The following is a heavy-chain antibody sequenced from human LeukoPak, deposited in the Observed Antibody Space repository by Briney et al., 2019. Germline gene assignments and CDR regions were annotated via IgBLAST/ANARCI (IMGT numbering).Heavy chain of an antibody. CDR1: GSTFSKAW. CDR2: IKRKADGGRI. J-gene: IGHJ6*02. D-gene: IGHD4-17*01. V-gene: IGHV3-15*01. Sequence: GGSLRLSCAASGSTFSKAWMSWVRQAPGRGLEWVGRIKRKADGGRIDYAAPVKGRFTISRDDSKNTLYLQMNSLKTEDTAVYFCTTLNYGADYYYGMDVWGQGTAVTVSS. CDR3: TTLNYGADYYYGMDV.